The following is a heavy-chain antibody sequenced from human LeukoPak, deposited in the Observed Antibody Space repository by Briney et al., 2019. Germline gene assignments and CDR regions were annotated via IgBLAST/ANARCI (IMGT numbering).Heavy chain of an antibody. J-gene: IGHJ4*02. CDR1: GGSISSYY. CDR2: IYYSGST. D-gene: IGHD3-22*01. Sequence: PSETLSLTCTVSGGSISSYYWSWIRQPPGKGLEWIGYIYYSGSTNYNPSLKSRVTISVDTSKNQFSLKLSSVTAADTAVYYCARRARSSGYDYFDYWGQGTLVTVSS. CDR3: ARRARSSGYDYFDY. V-gene: IGHV4-59*01.